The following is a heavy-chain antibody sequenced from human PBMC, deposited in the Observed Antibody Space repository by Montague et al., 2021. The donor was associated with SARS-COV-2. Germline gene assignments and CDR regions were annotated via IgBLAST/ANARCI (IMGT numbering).Heavy chain of an antibody. CDR3: ARATEWRGYYYYYYMDV. CDR2: TYYRSRWFN. J-gene: IGHJ6*03. CDR1: GDSVSSNRAA. Sequence: CAISGDSVSSNRAAWNWIRQAPSRGLEWLGRTYYRSRWFNDFAVPIRSRITINPDTSKNQFSLQLNSVTPEDTAVYYCARATEWRGYYYYYYMDVWGKGTTVTVSS. V-gene: IGHV6-1*01. D-gene: IGHD1-14*01.